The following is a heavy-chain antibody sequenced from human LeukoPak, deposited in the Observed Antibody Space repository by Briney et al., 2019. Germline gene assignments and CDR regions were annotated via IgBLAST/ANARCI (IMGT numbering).Heavy chain of an antibody. J-gene: IGHJ4*02. D-gene: IGHD6-13*01. V-gene: IGHV1-2*06. Sequence: GASVKVSCKASGYTFTGYYMHWVRQAPGQGLEWMGRINPNSGGTNYAQKFQGRVTMTRDTSISTAYMELSRLRSDDTAVYYCARDPIAAEDSGSWPNEGYWGQGTLVTVSS. CDR2: INPNSGGT. CDR3: ARDPIAAEDSGSWPNEGY. CDR1: GYTFTGYY.